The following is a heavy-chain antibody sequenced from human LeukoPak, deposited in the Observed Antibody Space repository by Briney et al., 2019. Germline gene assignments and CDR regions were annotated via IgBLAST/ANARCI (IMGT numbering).Heavy chain of an antibody. Sequence: GGSLKISCKGSGYSFISYWIGWVRQMPGKGLEWMGIIYPGDSDTRYSPSFQGQVTISADKSISTAYVQWSSLKASDTAMYYCARLHYYGSGSPLDAFDIWGQGTMVTVSS. D-gene: IGHD3-10*01. V-gene: IGHV5-51*01. J-gene: IGHJ3*02. CDR3: ARLHYYGSGSPLDAFDI. CDR2: IYPGDSDT. CDR1: GYSFISYW.